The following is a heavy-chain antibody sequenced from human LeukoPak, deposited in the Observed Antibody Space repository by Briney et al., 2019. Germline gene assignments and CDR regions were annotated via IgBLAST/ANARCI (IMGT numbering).Heavy chain of an antibody. D-gene: IGHD3-3*01. Sequence: ASVKVSCKASGGTFTSYTISWVRQAPGQGHEWMGRIIPILGIANYAQKFQSRVTITADQSTSTASMEPSSLRSEDTAVYYCARDRSIFGQSLRYNWFDHWGQGTLVTVSS. CDR1: GGTFTSYT. J-gene: IGHJ5*02. V-gene: IGHV1-69*04. CDR2: IIPILGIA. CDR3: ARDRSIFGQSLRYNWFDH.